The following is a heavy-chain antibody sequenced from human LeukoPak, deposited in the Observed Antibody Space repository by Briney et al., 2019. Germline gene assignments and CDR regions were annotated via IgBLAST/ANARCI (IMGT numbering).Heavy chain of an antibody. CDR1: GFTFSSYN. CDR2: ISSSSNYI. J-gene: IGHJ4*02. Sequence: GGSLRLSCAASGFTFSSYNINWVRRAPGKGLEWVSSISSSSNYIYYADSVKGRFTISRDNAKNSLYLQMDSLRAEDTAVYYCAREGDILTGRFDYWGQGTLVTVSS. D-gene: IGHD3-9*01. CDR3: AREGDILTGRFDY. V-gene: IGHV3-21*01.